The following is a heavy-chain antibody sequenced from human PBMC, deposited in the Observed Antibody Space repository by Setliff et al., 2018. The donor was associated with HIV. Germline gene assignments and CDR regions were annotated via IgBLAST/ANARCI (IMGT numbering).Heavy chain of an antibody. D-gene: IGHD5-18*01. V-gene: IGHV4-39*07. CDR3: ARGQGYSYGPGPY. Sequence: KPSETLSLTCTVSGGSISSSSYYWGWIRQPPGKGLEWIGSIYYSGSTYYNPSLKSRVTISVDTSKNQFSLKLSSVTAADTAVYYCARGQGYSYGPGPYWGQGTLVTVSS. J-gene: IGHJ4*02. CDR1: GGSISSSSYY. CDR2: IYYSGST.